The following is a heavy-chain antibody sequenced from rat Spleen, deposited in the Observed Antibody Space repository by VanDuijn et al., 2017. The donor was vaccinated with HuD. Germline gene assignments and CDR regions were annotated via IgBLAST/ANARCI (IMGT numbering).Heavy chain of an antibody. Sequence: EVQLVESDGGLVQPGRSLKLSCAASGFTFSDYFLAWVRQTPTKVLEWVATISYDGSLTYYRDSVKGRFTISRDNAKSTLYLQMNSLRSEDTATDYGARQSYGYNPLDAWGQGASVTVSS. V-gene: IGHV5-29*01. CDR3: ARQSYGYNPLDA. CDR1: GFTFSDYF. J-gene: IGHJ4*01. CDR2: ISYDGSLT. D-gene: IGHD1-9*01.